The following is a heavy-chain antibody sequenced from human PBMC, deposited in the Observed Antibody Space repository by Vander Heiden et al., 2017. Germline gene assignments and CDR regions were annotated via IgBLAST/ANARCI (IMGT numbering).Heavy chain of an antibody. J-gene: IGHJ6*02. CDR1: RFTFSTYA. Sequence: EVQLLESGGGLVQPGGSLRLSCAASRFTFSTYAMTWVRQAPGKGLEWVSSISGSGPSTYYADAVKGRFTISRDSSKDTLYLQMKSMRAEETAVYYSAKVPGGYYYYGVDVWGQGTTVTVYS. CDR3: AKVPGGYYYYGVDV. V-gene: IGHV3-23*01. CDR2: ISGSGPST.